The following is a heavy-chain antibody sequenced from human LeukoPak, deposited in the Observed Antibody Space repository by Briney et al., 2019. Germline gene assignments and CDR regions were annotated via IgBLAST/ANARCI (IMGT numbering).Heavy chain of an antibody. CDR3: AREGYRTAPGTFDY. CDR1: GYTLTGHF. J-gene: IGHJ4*02. V-gene: IGHV1-2*02. D-gene: IGHD6-13*01. CDR2: INPNSAGT. Sequence: PWASVKVSCKASGYTLTGHFIHWVRQAPGQGLEWMGWINPNSAGTFYAQRFQGRVTMTSDTSISTAYMELSRLTSDDTAVYYCAREGYRTAPGTFDYWGQRTLVTVSS.